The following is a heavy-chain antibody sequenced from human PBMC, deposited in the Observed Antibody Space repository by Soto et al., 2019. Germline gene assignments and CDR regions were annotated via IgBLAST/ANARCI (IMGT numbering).Heavy chain of an antibody. J-gene: IGHJ5*02. CDR1: GYTFTSYG. CDR3: SRVRTPYYYDSSGYSNWFDP. D-gene: IGHD3-22*01. Sequence: ASVKVSCKASGYTFTSYGISWVRQAPGQGLEWMGWISAYNGNTNYAQKLQGRVTMTTDTSTSTAYMELRSLRSDDTAVYYCSRVRTPYYYDSSGYSNWFDPWGQGTLVTVSS. V-gene: IGHV1-18*01. CDR2: ISAYNGNT.